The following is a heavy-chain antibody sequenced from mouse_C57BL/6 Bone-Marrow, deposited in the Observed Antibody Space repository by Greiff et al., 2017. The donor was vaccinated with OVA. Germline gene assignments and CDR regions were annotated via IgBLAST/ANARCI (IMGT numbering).Heavy chain of an antibody. V-gene: IGHV1-69*01. J-gene: IGHJ2*01. D-gene: IGHD1-1*01. CDR2: IDPSDSYT. CDR3: ATLLRFHFDY. CDR1: GYTFTSYW. Sequence: VQLQQPGAELVMPGASVKLSCKASGYTFTSYWMHWVKQRPGQGLEWIGEIDPSDSYTNYNQKFKGKSTLTVDKSSSTAYMQLKSLTSEDSAVYYCATLLRFHFDYWGQGTTLTVSS.